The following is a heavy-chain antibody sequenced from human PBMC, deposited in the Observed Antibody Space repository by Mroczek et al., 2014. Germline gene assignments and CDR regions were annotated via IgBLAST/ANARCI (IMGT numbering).Heavy chain of an antibody. D-gene: IGHD3-22*01. Sequence: EVQLVETGEAWSSLGGSLRLSCAASGFTFSSYSMNWVRQAPGKGLEWVSSISSSSSYIYYADSVKGRFTISRDNAKNSLYLQMNSLRAEDTAVYYCARDHYYDSSGYYPFDYWGQGTLVTVSS. V-gene: IGHV3-21*01. CDR3: ARDHYYDSSGYYPFDY. CDR1: GFTFSSYS. CDR2: ISSSSSYI. J-gene: IGHJ4*02.